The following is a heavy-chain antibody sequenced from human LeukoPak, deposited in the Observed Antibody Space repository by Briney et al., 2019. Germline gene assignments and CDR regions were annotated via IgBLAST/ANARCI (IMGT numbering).Heavy chain of an antibody. Sequence: ASVKVSCKASGYTFTSYYMHWVRQAPGQGLEWMGIINPSGGSTSYAQKFQGRVTMTRGTSTSTVYMELSSLRSEDTAVYYCARDRSSSGYYYYYMDVWGKGTTVTVSS. CDR1: GYTFTSYY. D-gene: IGHD6-6*01. CDR2: INPSGGST. CDR3: ARDRSSSGYYYYYMDV. J-gene: IGHJ6*03. V-gene: IGHV1-46*01.